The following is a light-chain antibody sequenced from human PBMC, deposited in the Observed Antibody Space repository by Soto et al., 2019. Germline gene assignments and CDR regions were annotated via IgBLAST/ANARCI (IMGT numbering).Light chain of an antibody. J-gene: IGLJ1*01. CDR2: EVS. CDR3: CSYAGSSTFAYV. CDR1: SSDVGSYNL. V-gene: IGLV2-23*02. Sequence: SVLPQPASVSGSPGQSITISCTGTSSDVGSYNLVSWYQQHPDKAPKLMIYEVSKRPSGVSNRFSGSKSGNTASLTISGLQAEDEADYYCCSYAGSSTFAYVFGTGTKVTVL.